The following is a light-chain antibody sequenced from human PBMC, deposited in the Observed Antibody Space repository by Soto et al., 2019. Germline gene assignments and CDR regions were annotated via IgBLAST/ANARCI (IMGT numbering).Light chain of an antibody. CDR2: GNT. CDR1: SSNIGADYE. V-gene: IGLV1-40*01. J-gene: IGLJ1*01. Sequence: QSVLTQPPSVSGAPGQRVIISCTGGSSNIGADYEVHWYQQLPGTAPKLLIYGNTNRPSGVPDRFSGSKSGSSASLAITXXXXXXXXXYXCQSYDNTLKGCVFGTGTKLTVL. CDR3: QSYDNTLKGCV.